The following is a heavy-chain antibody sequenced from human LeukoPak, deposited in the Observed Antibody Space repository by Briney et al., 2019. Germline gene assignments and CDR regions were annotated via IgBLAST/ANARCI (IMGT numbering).Heavy chain of an antibody. J-gene: IGHJ4*02. V-gene: IGHV3-9*03. Sequence: GRSLRLSCAASGFTFDDYAMHWVRQAPGKGLEWVSGISRNSGSIGYADSVKGRFTISRDNAKNSLFLQMNSLRAEDMDLYYCARGMATGGRLDYWGQGTLVTVSS. CDR3: ARGMATGGRLDY. CDR1: GFTFDDYA. CDR2: ISRNSGSI. D-gene: IGHD5-24*01.